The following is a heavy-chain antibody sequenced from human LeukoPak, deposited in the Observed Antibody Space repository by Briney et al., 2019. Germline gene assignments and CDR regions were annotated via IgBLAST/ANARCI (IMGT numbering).Heavy chain of an antibody. CDR1: GDTFTSYD. D-gene: IGHD5-18*01. Sequence: ASVKVSCKASGDTFTSYDINWVRQATGQGRERMGWMNPNIVNQGYSQRFQGRVTMTRTTSISTAYMELSSLRSEDTAVYYCASRGGGYSYGIYYYGMDVWGQGTTVTVSS. V-gene: IGHV1-8*01. J-gene: IGHJ6*02. CDR3: ASRGGGYSYGIYYYGMDV. CDR2: MNPNIVNQ.